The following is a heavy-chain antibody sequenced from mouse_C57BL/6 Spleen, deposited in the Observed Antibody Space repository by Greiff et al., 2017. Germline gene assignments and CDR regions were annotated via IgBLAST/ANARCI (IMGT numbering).Heavy chain of an antibody. CDR2: IDPSDSET. Sequence: QVQLQQPGAELVRPGSSVKLSCKASGYTFTSYWMHWVKQRPIQGLEWIGNIDPSDSETHYNQKFKDKATLTVDKSSSTAYMQLSSLTSEDSAVYHCARGEGIYYGNYLDYWGQGTTLTVSS. D-gene: IGHD2-1*01. CDR1: GYTFTSYW. CDR3: ARGEGIYYGNYLDY. J-gene: IGHJ2*01. V-gene: IGHV1-52*01.